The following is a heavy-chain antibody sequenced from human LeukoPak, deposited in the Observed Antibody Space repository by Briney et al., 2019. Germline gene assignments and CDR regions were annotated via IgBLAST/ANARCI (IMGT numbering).Heavy chain of an antibody. J-gene: IGHJ5*02. D-gene: IGHD3-10*01. V-gene: IGHV4-34*01. CDR3: ARNRYYYGSGNYGVPNWFDP. CDR1: GGSFSAYY. CDR2: INHSGST. Sequence: PSETLSLTCAVYGGSFSAYYWSWIRQPPGKGLEWIGEINHSGSTNYNPSLKSRVTISVDTSKNQFSLRLSSVTVADTAVYYCARNRYYYGSGNYGVPNWFDPWGQGTLVTVSS.